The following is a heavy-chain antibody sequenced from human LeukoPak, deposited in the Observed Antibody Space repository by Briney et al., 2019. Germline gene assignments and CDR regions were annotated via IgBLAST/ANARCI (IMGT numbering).Heavy chain of an antibody. CDR3: ARGPSFGELLWHWFDP. D-gene: IGHD3-10*01. Sequence: PSETLPLTCTVSGYSISSGHYWGWIRQPPGKGLEWIGSMYHSGSTYYNPPLKSRVTISEDTSKNQFSLKLRSVTAADTAVYYCARGPSFGELLWHWFDPWGQGTLVTVSS. V-gene: IGHV4-38-2*02. CDR2: MYHSGST. CDR1: GYSISSGHY. J-gene: IGHJ5*02.